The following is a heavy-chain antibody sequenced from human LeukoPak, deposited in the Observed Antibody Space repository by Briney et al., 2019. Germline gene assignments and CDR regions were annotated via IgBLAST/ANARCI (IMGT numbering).Heavy chain of an antibody. CDR3: ATDRVVGATVRYFQH. J-gene: IGHJ1*01. CDR1: GYTLTELS. Sequence: GASVTVSFKVSGYTLTELSMHWVRQAPGKGREWMGGFDPEDGETIYAQKFQGRVTMTEDTSTDTAYMELSSLRSEDTAVYYCATDRVVGATVRYFQHWGQGTLVTVSS. CDR2: FDPEDGET. V-gene: IGHV1-24*01. D-gene: IGHD1-26*01.